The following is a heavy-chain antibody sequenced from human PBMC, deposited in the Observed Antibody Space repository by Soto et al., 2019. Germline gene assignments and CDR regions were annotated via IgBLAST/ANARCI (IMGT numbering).Heavy chain of an antibody. CDR1: GYTFSNYG. Sequence: GSSVKVSCKASGYTFSNYGIIWVRQAPGQGLEWMGWISAYNGSTNYTQKLQGRVTMTTDTSTNTAYMELTSLRSDDTALYYCAGLRGYAGSQIDYWGQGTLVTVSS. CDR2: ISAYNGST. V-gene: IGHV1-18*01. J-gene: IGHJ4*02. CDR3: AGLRGYAGSQIDY. D-gene: IGHD2-15*01.